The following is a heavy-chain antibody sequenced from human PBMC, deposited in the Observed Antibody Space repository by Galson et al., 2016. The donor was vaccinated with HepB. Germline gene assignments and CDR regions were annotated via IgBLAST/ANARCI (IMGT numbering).Heavy chain of an antibody. D-gene: IGHD3-3*01. CDR3: AKDRGITIFGVVNTYFDY. CDR1: GFAFTFYA. CDR2: ITASGTTT. Sequence: SLRLSCAASGFAFTFYAMNWVRQTPGKGLEWVASITASGTTTHYADSVEGRFTVSRDSSKKMLFLQMNSLRVEDTAVYYCAKDRGITIFGVVNTYFDYWGQGTLAAVSS. V-gene: IGHV3-23*01. J-gene: IGHJ4*02.